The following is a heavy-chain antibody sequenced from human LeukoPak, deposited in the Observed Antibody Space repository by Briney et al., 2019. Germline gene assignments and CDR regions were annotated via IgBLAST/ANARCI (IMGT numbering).Heavy chain of an antibody. Sequence: PRGSLRLSCAASGFTFSSYAMHWVRQAPGKGLEWVAVISYDGSNKYYADSVKGRFTIPRDNSKKTLYLQMNSLRAEDTAVYFCAKADSLSEYYYGMDVWGQGTTVTVSS. J-gene: IGHJ6*02. V-gene: IGHV3-30*04. CDR3: AKADSLSEYYYGMDV. D-gene: IGHD2-8*01. CDR1: GFTFSSYA. CDR2: ISYDGSNK.